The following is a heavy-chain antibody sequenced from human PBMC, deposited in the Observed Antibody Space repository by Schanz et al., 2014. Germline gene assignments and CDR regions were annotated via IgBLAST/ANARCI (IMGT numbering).Heavy chain of an antibody. CDR2: LTEGGGGT. J-gene: IGHJ3*02. CDR3: AKCIGWCGRCAFDI. Sequence: EVQLLESGGGLAQPGGSLRLACAASGFNFNTYAMSWVRQAPGKGLEWVSGLTEGGGGTYYTDAVKGRFTISRDSSKNTLYLQMNSLRADDTAVYYCAKCIGWCGRCAFDIWGQGTMVTVSS. D-gene: IGHD6-19*01. V-gene: IGHV3-23*01. CDR1: GFNFNTYA.